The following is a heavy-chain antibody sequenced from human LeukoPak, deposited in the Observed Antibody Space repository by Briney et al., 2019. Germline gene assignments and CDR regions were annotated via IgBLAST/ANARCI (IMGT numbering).Heavy chain of an antibody. D-gene: IGHD3-16*01. V-gene: IGHV4-34*01. CDR2: INHSGST. CDR1: GGSFSGYY. CDR3: ASFRWGVGFEY. Sequence: SETLSLTCAFYGGSFSGYYWTCIRQAPGKGLEWIGEINHSGSTNYNPSLKSRVTISVDTSKNQFSLKVNSVTAADTAVYYCASFRWGVGFEYWGQGTLVTVSS. J-gene: IGHJ4*02.